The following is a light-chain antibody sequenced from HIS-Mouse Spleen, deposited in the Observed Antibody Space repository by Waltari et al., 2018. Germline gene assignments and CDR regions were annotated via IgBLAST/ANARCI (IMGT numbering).Light chain of an antibody. Sequence: QSVLTQPPSASGTPGQRVTISCSGSSSNIGSNTVNWYQQLPGTAPKLLIYGNNQRPSGVPDRFSGSSSGTSASLAISGLQSEDEADYYCAAWEDSLNGYVFGTGTKVTVL. CDR1: SSNIGSNT. CDR2: GNN. V-gene: IGLV1-44*01. CDR3: AAWEDSLNGYV. J-gene: IGLJ1*01.